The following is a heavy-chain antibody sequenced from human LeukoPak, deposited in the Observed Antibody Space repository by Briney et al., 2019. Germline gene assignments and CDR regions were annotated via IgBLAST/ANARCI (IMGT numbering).Heavy chain of an antibody. CDR2: IYYSGST. J-gene: IGHJ4*02. Sequence: SETLSLTCTVSGGSISSYYWSWIRQPPGKGLEWIGYIYYSGSTNYNPSLKSRVTISVDTSKNQFSLKLSSVTAADTAVYYCARDYGGNSGLCDYWGQGTLVTVSS. D-gene: IGHD4-23*01. V-gene: IGHV4-59*12. CDR3: ARDYGGNSGLCDY. CDR1: GGSISSYY.